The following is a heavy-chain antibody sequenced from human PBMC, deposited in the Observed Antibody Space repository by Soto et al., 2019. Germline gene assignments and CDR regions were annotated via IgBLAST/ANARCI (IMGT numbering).Heavy chain of an antibody. CDR3: GRRNYYFYAFDV. CDR1: GYIFSTYW. V-gene: IGHV5-51*01. CDR2: IYPGDSDS. Sequence: PGESLKISCKASGYIFSTYWIGWVRLKPGKGLEWMGIIYPGDSDSRYSPSFQGQVTISADKSTTSVYLQWSSLKASDTATYYCGRRNYYFYAFDVWGQGTTVTVSS. J-gene: IGHJ6*02.